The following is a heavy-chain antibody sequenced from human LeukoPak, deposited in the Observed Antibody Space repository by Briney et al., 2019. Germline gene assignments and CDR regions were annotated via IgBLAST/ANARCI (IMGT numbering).Heavy chain of an antibody. Sequence: GASLRLSCAASGFTFSSFGMSWVRQAPGKGLEWVSTISGTGGRTHYADSVKGRFTISRDNSKNTLYLQMNSLRAEDKAVYYCAKESPVVTLADYWGQGTLVTVSS. CDR1: GFTFSSFG. V-gene: IGHV3-23*01. D-gene: IGHD2-21*02. J-gene: IGHJ4*02. CDR2: ISGTGGRT. CDR3: AKESPVVTLADY.